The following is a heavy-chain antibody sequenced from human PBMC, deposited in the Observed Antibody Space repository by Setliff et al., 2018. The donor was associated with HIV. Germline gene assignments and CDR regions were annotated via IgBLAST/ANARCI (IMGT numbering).Heavy chain of an antibody. CDR3: ATLDPSGGNFLAY. Sequence: SETLSLTCTVSGGSISGSDFYWNWIRQPPGKGLEWIGYIHASGKTNYSPSLKSRVTLALDTSEMHFSLHLTSVTAADTAVYYCATLDPSGGNFLAYWGQGTLVTVSS. D-gene: IGHD2-21*02. V-gene: IGHV4-61*03. CDR2: IHASGKT. CDR1: GGSISGSDFY. J-gene: IGHJ4*02.